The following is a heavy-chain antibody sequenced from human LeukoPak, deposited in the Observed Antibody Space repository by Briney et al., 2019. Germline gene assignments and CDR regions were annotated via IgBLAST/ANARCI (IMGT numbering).Heavy chain of an antibody. CDR3: ATVSVRYSYGYRYYYGMDV. Sequence: ASVKVSCKVSGYTLTELSMHWVRQAPGKGLEWMGGFDPEDGETIYAQKFQGRVTMTEDTSTDTAYMDLSSLRSEDTAVYYCATVSVRYSYGYRYYYGMDVWAKGPRSPSP. D-gene: IGHD5-18*01. V-gene: IGHV1-24*01. CDR2: FDPEDGET. CDR1: GYTLTELS. J-gene: IGHJ6*02.